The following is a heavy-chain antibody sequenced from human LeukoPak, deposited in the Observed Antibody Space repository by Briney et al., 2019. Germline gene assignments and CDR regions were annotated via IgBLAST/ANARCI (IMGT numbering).Heavy chain of an antibody. CDR2: ISSSSSYI. CDR1: GFTFSSYS. V-gene: IGHV3-21*04. CDR3: AKDLGIAARLWDY. D-gene: IGHD6-6*01. Sequence: GGSLRLSCAASGFTFSSYSMNWVRQAPGKGLEWVSSISSSSSYIYYADSVKGRFTISRDNAKNSLYLQMNSLRAEDTAVYYCAKDLGIAARLWDYWGQGTLVTVSS. J-gene: IGHJ4*02.